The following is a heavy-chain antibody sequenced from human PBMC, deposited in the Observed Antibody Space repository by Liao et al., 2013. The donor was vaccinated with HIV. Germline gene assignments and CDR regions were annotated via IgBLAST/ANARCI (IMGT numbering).Heavy chain of an antibody. V-gene: IGHV4-4*07. CDR2: IYSSGST. Sequence: QVQLQESGPGLVKPSETLSLTCTVSGGSISSHYWSWIRQPAGKGLEWIGRIYSSGSTKYNPSLKSRVTMSVDTSKNQFSLKLRSVTAADTAVYYCARGLWSGSSPXDYWAREPWSPSPQ. J-gene: IGHJ4*02. CDR3: ARGLWSGSSPXDY. D-gene: IGHD3-3*01. CDR1: GGSISSHY.